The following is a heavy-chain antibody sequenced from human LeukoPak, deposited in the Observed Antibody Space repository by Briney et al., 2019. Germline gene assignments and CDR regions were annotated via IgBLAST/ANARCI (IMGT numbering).Heavy chain of an antibody. CDR2: IYYSGST. Sequence: PSETLSLTCTVSGGSISSYYWSWIRQPPGKGLEWIGYIYYSGSTNYNPSLKSRVTISVDSSKNQFSLKLSSVTAADTAVYYCARTTEGGYTYDYFYYYYMDVWGKGTTVSISS. CDR1: GGSISSYY. V-gene: IGHV4-59*01. CDR3: ARTTEGGYTYDYFYYYYMDV. J-gene: IGHJ6*03. D-gene: IGHD5-18*01.